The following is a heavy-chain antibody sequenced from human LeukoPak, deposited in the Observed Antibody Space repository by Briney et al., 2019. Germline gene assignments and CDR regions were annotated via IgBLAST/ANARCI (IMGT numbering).Heavy chain of an antibody. CDR2: IYYSGRT. CDR3: ARGRYYDGSGYLE. Sequence: PSETLSLTCSVSGDSASRSDSYWDWIRQPPGKGLEWIGTIYYSGRTYYSPSLKSRVTMSVDPSNNLFSLTLRPVTAADTAVYYCARGRYYDGSGYLEWGQGTLLSVSS. CDR1: GDSASRSDSY. D-gene: IGHD3-22*01. V-gene: IGHV4-39*01. J-gene: IGHJ1*01.